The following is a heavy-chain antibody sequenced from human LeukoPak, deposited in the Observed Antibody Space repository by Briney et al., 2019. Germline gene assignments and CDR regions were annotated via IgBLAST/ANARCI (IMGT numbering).Heavy chain of an antibody. V-gene: IGHV4-38-2*02. D-gene: IGHD6-13*01. CDR1: GYSISSGYY. CDR3: ARLSSSSWYRGYNWFDP. Sequence: PSETLSLTCTVSGYSISSGYYWGWIRQPPGKGLEWIGEINHSGSTNYNPSLKSRVTISVDTSKNQFSLKLSSVTAADTAVYYCARLSSSSWYRGYNWFDPWGQGTLVTVSS. CDR2: INHSGST. J-gene: IGHJ5*02.